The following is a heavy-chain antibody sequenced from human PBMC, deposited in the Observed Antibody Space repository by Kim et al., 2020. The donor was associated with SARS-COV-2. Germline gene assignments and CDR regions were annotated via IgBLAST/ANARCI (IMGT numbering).Heavy chain of an antibody. CDR1: GGSFSGYY. J-gene: IGHJ6*03. Sequence: SETLSLTCAVYGGSFSGYYWSWIRQPPGKGLEWIGEINHSGSTNYNPSLKSRVTISLDTSKNQFSLKLSSVTAADTAVYYCSRGTPQWLVRGPHYYYLDV. CDR3: SRGTPQWLVRGPHYYYLDV. D-gene: IGHD6-19*01. CDR2: INHSGST. V-gene: IGHV4-34*01.